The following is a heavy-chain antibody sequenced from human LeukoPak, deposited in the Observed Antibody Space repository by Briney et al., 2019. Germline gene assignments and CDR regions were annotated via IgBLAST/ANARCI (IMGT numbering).Heavy chain of an antibody. D-gene: IGHD3-10*01. CDR1: GFTFSSYW. V-gene: IGHV3-7*01. J-gene: IGHJ4*02. Sequence: GGSLRLSCAASGFTFSSYWMSWVRQAPGKGLEWVANIKQDGSEKYYVDSVKGRFTISRDNAKNSLYLQMNSLRVEDTAVYYCASQPMVRGVIPNFDYWGQGTLVTVSS. CDR2: IKQDGSEK. CDR3: ASQPMVRGVIPNFDY.